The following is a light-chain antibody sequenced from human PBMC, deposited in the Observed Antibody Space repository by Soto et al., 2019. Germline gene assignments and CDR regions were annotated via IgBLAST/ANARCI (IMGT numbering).Light chain of an antibody. CDR1: GSDVGGYNR. J-gene: IGLJ1*01. V-gene: IGLV2-14*03. CDR2: DVS. Sequence: QSALTQPASVSGSPGQSITISCTGTGSDVGGYNRVCWYQQHPGKVPKLIIYDVSNRPSGVSNRFSGSKSGNTASLTISGLQAEDEADYYCGAWDNSLSTYVFGAGTKLTVL. CDR3: GAWDNSLSTYV.